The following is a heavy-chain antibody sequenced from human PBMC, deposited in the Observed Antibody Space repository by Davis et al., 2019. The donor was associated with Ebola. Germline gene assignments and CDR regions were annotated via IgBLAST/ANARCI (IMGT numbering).Heavy chain of an antibody. CDR2: ISGSGGST. Sequence: GGSLRLSCAASGFTFSSYAMSWVRQAPGKGLEWVSAISGSGGSTYYADSVKGRFTISRDNSKNTLYLQMNSLRAEDTAVYYCAKDNGVWGSYRSDFDYWGQGTLVTVSS. D-gene: IGHD3-16*02. J-gene: IGHJ4*02. CDR1: GFTFSSYA. V-gene: IGHV3-23*01. CDR3: AKDNGVWGSYRSDFDY.